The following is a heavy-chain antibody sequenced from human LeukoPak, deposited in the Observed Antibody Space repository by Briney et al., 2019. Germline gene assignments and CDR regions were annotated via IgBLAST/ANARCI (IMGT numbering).Heavy chain of an antibody. V-gene: IGHV1-46*01. CDR2: INPSGGST. J-gene: IGHJ5*02. Sequence: ASVKVSCKASGYTFTSYYMHWVRQAPGQGLEWMGIINPSGGSTSYAQKFQGRVTMTRDTSTSTVYMELSSLRSEDTAVYYCARGRGEVVVVPAAGRSVVWFDPWGQGTLVTVSS. D-gene: IGHD2-2*01. CDR1: GYTFTSYY. CDR3: ARGRGEVVVVPAAGRSVVWFDP.